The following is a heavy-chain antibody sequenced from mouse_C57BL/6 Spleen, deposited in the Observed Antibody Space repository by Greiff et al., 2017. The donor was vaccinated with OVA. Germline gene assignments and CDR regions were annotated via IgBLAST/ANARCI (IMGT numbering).Heavy chain of an antibody. V-gene: IGHV14-2*01. CDR3: ARLRRPFAY. Sequence: VQLQQSGAELVKPGASVKLSCTASGFNITDYYMHWVKQRTEQGLEWIGRIDPEDGETKYAPKFKGKATLTADTSSTTAYLQLSRLTSEDTAFYYCARLRRPFAYWGQGTLVTVSA. D-gene: IGHD2-12*01. CDR1: GFNITDYY. J-gene: IGHJ3*01. CDR2: IDPEDGET.